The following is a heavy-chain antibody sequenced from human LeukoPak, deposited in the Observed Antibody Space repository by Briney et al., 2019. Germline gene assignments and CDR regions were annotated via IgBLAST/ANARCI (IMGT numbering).Heavy chain of an antibody. D-gene: IGHD3-16*01. V-gene: IGHV3-66*01. CDR2: IYTGGST. J-gene: IGHJ4*02. Sequence: GGSLRLSCAASGFTFSSYAMSWVRQAPGKGLEWVSVIYTGGSTYYADSVKGRFTISRDNAKNSLYLQMNSLRAEDTAVYYCARVLGHGGDDYWGQGTLVTVSS. CDR3: ARVLGHGGDDY. CDR1: GFTFSSYA.